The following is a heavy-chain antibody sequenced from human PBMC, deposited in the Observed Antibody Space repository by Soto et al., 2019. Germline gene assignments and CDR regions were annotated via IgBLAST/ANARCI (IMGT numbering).Heavy chain of an antibody. CDR1: GGSISSGDYY. D-gene: IGHD3-22*01. CDR3: ARDTYYYDSSGIDY. Sequence: QVQLQESGPGLVKPSQTLSLTCTVSGGSISSGDYYWSWIRQPPGTGLEWIGYIYYGGSTYYNPSLKSRVTIYVDTSKNQFSLKLSSVTAADTAGYYCARDTYYYDSSGIDYWGQGTLVTVSS. J-gene: IGHJ4*02. V-gene: IGHV4-30-4*01. CDR2: IYYGGST.